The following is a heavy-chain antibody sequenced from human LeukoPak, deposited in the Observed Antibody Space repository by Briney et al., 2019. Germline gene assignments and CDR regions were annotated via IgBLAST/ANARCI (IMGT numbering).Heavy chain of an antibody. J-gene: IGHJ4*02. D-gene: IGHD3-3*01. CDR2: ISYDGSNK. CDR1: GFTFSSYG. CDR3: AKVGNCDFWSGYFN. V-gene: IGHV3-30*18. Sequence: GGSLRLSCAASGFTFSSYGMHWVRQAPGKGLEWVAVISYDGSNKYYADSVKGRFTISRDNSKNTLYLQMNSLRAEDTAVYYCAKVGNCDFWSGYFNWGQGTLVTVSS.